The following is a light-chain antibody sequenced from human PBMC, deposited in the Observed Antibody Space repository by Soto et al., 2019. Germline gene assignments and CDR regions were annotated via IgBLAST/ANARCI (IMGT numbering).Light chain of an antibody. Sequence: IQLTQSPSSLSASVGDRVTITCRASQGISSYLAWYQQKPGKAPKLLIYAASTLQSGVPSRFSGSGSGTDFTLTISSLQPEDFATYYCQQLNSYPLTVGQGKRLEIK. CDR3: QQLNSYPLT. CDR1: QGISSY. V-gene: IGKV1-9*01. J-gene: IGKJ5*01. CDR2: AAS.